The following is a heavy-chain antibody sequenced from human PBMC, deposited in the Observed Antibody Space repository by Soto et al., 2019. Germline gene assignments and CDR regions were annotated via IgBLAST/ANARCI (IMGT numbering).Heavy chain of an antibody. CDR3: ARAGQYYDASGYAN. CDR2: ISAYNGNS. D-gene: IGHD3-22*01. CDR1: GYRFATSG. J-gene: IGHJ4*02. V-gene: IGHV1-18*01. Sequence: QVKLVQSGAEVKKPGASIKVSCKASGYRFATSGMTWVRQAPGQGLEWVVWISAYNGNSNYDQNLQDRVTMTTDTSTTTAYLELRNLRSDDSAVYYCARAGQYYDASGYANWGQGTLVTVSS.